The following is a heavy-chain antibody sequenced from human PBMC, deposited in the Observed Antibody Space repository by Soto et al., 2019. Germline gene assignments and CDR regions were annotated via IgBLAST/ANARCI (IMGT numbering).Heavy chain of an antibody. CDR1: GFTFSSYA. CDR2: ISGSGGST. CDR3: AKDHGIVVVPAAVRGGSGWFDP. V-gene: IGHV3-23*01. D-gene: IGHD2-2*01. J-gene: IGHJ5*02. Sequence: EVQLLESGGGLVQPGGSLRLSCAASGFTFSSYAMSWVRQAPGKGLEWVSAISGSGGSTYFADSVKGRFTISRDNSKNTLYLQMNSLRAEDTAVYYCAKDHGIVVVPAAVRGGSGWFDPWGQGTLVTVSS.